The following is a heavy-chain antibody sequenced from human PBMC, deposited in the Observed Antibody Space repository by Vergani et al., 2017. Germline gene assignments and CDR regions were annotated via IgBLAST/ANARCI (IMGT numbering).Heavy chain of an antibody. D-gene: IGHD3-10*01. Sequence: QVQLQQWGAGLLKPSETLSLTCAVYGGSFSGYYWSWIRQPPGKGLEWIGEINHSGSTNYNPSLKSRVTISVEASKNQLSLKLSSVTAADTAVYYCARGARYYGSGSPPRDYYGMDVWGQGTTVTVSS. CDR3: ARGARYYGSGSPPRDYYGMDV. CDR2: INHSGST. J-gene: IGHJ6*02. V-gene: IGHV4-34*01. CDR1: GGSFSGYY.